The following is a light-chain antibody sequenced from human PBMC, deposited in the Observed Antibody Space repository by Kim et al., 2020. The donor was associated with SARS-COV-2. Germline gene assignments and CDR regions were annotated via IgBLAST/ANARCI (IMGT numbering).Light chain of an antibody. CDR2: GKN. V-gene: IGLV3-19*01. Sequence: SSELTQDPAVSVALGQTVRITCHGDSLRSYYASWYQQKPGQAPVLVIYGKNNRPSGIPDRFSGSSSGNTASLTITGAQAEDEADYYCNSRDSSGNLWVLG. CDR1: SLRSYY. J-gene: IGLJ3*02. CDR3: NSRDSSGNLWV.